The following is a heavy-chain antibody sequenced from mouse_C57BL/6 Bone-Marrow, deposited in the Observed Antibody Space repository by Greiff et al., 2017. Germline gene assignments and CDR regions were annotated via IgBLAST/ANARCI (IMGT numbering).Heavy chain of an antibody. V-gene: IGHV5-6*01. CDR3: ARHDSSGYDWYFDV. CDR2: ISSGGSYT. J-gene: IGHJ1*03. CDR1: GFTFSSYG. D-gene: IGHD3-2*02. Sequence: EVQGVESGGDLVKPGGSLKLSCAASGFTFSSYGMSWVRQTPDKRLEWVATISSGGSYTYYPDSVQGRFTISRDNAKNTLYLQMSSLKSEDTAMYYCARHDSSGYDWYFDVWGTGTTVTVSS.